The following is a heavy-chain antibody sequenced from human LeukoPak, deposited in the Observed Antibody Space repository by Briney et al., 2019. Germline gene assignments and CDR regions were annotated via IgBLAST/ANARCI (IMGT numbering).Heavy chain of an antibody. CDR2: IYYSGST. Sequence: SETLSLTCTVSGGSISSYYWSWIRQPPGKGLEWIEYIYYSGSTNYNPSLKSRVTISVDTSKNQFSLKLSSVTAADTAVYYCARDYCGGDCYPGIFDYWGQGTLVTVSS. J-gene: IGHJ4*02. V-gene: IGHV4-59*01. CDR3: ARDYCGGDCYPGIFDY. D-gene: IGHD2-21*01. CDR1: GGSISSYY.